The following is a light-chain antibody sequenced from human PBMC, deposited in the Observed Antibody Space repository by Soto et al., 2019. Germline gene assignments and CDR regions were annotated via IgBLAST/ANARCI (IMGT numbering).Light chain of an antibody. J-gene: IGKJ1*01. CDR1: QIVSSYY. CDR2: AAS. Sequence: EMVVAHSPCTLSLSPVESGTLSCSASQIVSSYYLAWYQQKPGQAPRLLIYAASSRATGIPDRFSGGGSGTDFTLTISRLEPEDFAVYYCQQCGSSPWTFGQGTKVDI. V-gene: IGKV3-20*01. CDR3: QQCGSSPWT.